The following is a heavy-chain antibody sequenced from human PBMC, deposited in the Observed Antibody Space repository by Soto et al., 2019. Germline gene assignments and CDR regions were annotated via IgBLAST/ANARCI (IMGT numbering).Heavy chain of an antibody. CDR3: RVTLFMGTDVFDI. CDR2: ISHSGNT. J-gene: IGHJ3*02. V-gene: IGHV4-34*01. CDR1: GGSFITYY. D-gene: IGHD5-18*01. Sequence: SETLSLTCAGYGGSFITYYWSWVRQTPGKGLEWIGEISHSGNTNYNPSLKSRVIMSVDTSKNQFSLKLSSVTAADTAVYYCRVTLFMGTDVFDIWGQGAMVTVSS.